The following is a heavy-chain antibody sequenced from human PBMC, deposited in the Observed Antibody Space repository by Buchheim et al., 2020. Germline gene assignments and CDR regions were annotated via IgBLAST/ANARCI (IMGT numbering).Heavy chain of an antibody. J-gene: IGHJ4*02. CDR1: GYTFTSYY. V-gene: IGHV1-46*01. Sequence: QVQLVQSGAEVKKPGASVKVSCKASGYTFTSYYMHWVRQAPGQGLEWMGIVNPSGGSTSYAQKFQGRVTMTRDTSTSTVYMELSSLRSEDTAVYYCARDTAAHPVTTGVIDYWGQGTL. D-gene: IGHD4-23*01. CDR2: VNPSGGST. CDR3: ARDTAAHPVTTGVIDY.